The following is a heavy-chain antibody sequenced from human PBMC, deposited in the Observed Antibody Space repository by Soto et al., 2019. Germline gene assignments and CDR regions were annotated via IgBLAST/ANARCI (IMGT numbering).Heavy chain of an antibody. CDR3: ARDVSPGSRTLYLDAFDI. D-gene: IGHD3-10*01. J-gene: IGHJ3*02. V-gene: IGHV3-7*04. Sequence: EVQLVESGGGLVQPGGSLRLSCAASGFTFSNYWMTWVRQAPGKGLEWVANIKRDGSGGSYLDSVRGRFTVSRDNAKTSLYLQMDSLRAEDTALYYCARDVSPGSRTLYLDAFDIWGQGTMVTVSS. CDR2: IKRDGSGG. CDR1: GFTFSNYW.